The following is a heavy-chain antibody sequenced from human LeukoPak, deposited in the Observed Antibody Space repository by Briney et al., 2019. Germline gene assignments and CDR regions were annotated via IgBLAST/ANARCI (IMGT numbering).Heavy chain of an antibody. J-gene: IGHJ5*02. CDR2: IYYSGST. V-gene: IGHV4-39*07. CDR1: GGSISSSSYY. D-gene: IGHD6-19*01. CDR3: ARDPGEAVAAHCFDP. Sequence: SETLSLTCTVSGGSISSSSYYWGWIRQPPGKGLEWIGSIYYSGSTYYNPSLKSRVTISVDTSKNQFSLKLSSVTAADTAVYYCARDPGEAVAAHCFDPWGQGTLVTVSS.